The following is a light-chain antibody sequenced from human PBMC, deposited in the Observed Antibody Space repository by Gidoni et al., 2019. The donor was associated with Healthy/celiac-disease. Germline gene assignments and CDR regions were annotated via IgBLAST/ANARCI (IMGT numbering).Light chain of an antibody. J-gene: IGKJ1*01. CDR1: QSVLYLSNNQNY. CDR2: WDS. CDR3: HQYYSTPPWP. V-gene: IGKV4-1*01. Sequence: DIVLTRSPDSLAVSRGERATINCKSNQSVLYLSNNQNYSARYQQKPRQPPQLLIYWDSPRESGVPDRFSGSGSGTDFTLPISSLQAEDVVVYYCHQYYSTPPWPFGQGTKVEIK.